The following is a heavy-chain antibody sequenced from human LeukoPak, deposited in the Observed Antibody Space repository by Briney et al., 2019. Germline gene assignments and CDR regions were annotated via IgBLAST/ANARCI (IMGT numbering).Heavy chain of an antibody. J-gene: IGHJ5*01. D-gene: IGHD4-17*01. CDR1: GGSVSSGDSC. CDR2: IHYSGNF. CDR3: AREERLRGTDWFPS. Sequence: SQTLSLTCTVSGGSVSSGDSCWNWIRQHPGKGLEWIGYIHYSGNFDYNPSLKSRVTISVDTSNNQFSMRLASVTAADTAVYYCAREERLRGTDWFPSWGQGTLVTVSS. V-gene: IGHV4-31*03.